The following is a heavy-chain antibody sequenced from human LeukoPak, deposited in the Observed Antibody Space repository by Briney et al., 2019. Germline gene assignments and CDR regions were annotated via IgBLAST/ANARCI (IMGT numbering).Heavy chain of an antibody. J-gene: IGHJ4*02. V-gene: IGHV4-34*01. CDR3: ARGADN. D-gene: IGHD3-9*01. CDR2: IYYSGST. Sequence: SETLSLTCAVYGGSFSGYYWSWIRQPPGKGLEWIGSIYYSGSTYYNPSLKSRVTISVDTSKNQFSLKLSSVTAADTAVYYCARGADNWGQGTLVTVSS. CDR1: GGSFSGYY.